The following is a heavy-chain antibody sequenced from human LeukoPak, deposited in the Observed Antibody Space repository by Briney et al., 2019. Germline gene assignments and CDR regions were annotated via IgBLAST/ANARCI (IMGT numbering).Heavy chain of an antibody. CDR2: MYYGGST. CDR1: GGSISGTSYY. D-gene: IGHD1-26*01. CDR3: AREDSGSYWGYYFDY. V-gene: IGHV4-39*07. Sequence: SETLSLTCTVSGGSISGTSYYWGWIRQSPGKGLEWIGSMYYGGSTEYNPSLKSRVTLSVDTSKNQFSLKLSSVTAADTAVYYCAREDSGSYWGYYFDYWGQGTLVTVSS. J-gene: IGHJ4*02.